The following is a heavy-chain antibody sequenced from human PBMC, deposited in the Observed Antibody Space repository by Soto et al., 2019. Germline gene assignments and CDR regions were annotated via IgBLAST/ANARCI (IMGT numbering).Heavy chain of an antibody. CDR1: GFTFSSYE. J-gene: IGHJ6*02. D-gene: IGHD3-22*01. V-gene: IGHV3-48*03. Sequence: EVQLVESGGGLVQPGGSLRLSCAASGFTFSSYEMNWVRQAPGKGLEWVSYISSSGSTIYYADSVKGRFTISRDNAKNSLYLQMNSLRAEDTAVYYCARAFYDSSGLYYYGMDVWGQGTTVTVSS. CDR2: ISSSGSTI. CDR3: ARAFYDSSGLYYYGMDV.